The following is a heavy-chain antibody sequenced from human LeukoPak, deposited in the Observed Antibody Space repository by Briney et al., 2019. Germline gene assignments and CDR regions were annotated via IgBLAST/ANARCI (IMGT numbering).Heavy chain of an antibody. CDR2: IYYSGST. D-gene: IGHD3-3*02. CDR3: ARDLASSLFDI. CDR1: GGSISSYY. V-gene: IGHV4-59*01. Sequence: KPSETLSLTCTVSGGSISSYYWSWIRQPPGKGLEWIGYIYYSGSTNYNPSLKSRVTISVDTSKNQFSLKLSSVTAADTAVYYCARDLASSLFDIWGQGTMVTVSS. J-gene: IGHJ3*02.